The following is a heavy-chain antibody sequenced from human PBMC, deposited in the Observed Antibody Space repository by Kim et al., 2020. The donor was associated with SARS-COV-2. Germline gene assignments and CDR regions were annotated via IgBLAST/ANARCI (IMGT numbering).Heavy chain of an antibody. V-gene: IGHV3-21*04. CDR2: ISSSSDYI. Sequence: GGSLRLSCAASGFTFSNFTMNWVRQAPGKGLEWVSSISSSSDYIYYADLVKGRFTISRDNAKNSLYLQMNSLRAEDTAVYYCARDEVFVEPAVVATINYFDYWGQGILVTVSS. J-gene: IGHJ4*02. CDR3: ARDEVFVEPAVVATINYFDY. D-gene: IGHD5-12*01. CDR1: GFTFSNFT.